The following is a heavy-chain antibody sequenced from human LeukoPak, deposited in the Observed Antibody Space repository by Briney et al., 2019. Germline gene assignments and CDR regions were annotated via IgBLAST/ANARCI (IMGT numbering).Heavy chain of an antibody. CDR2: ISWNSGST. Sequence: PGGSLRLSCAASGFTFDDYAMHWVRQAPGKGLEWVSGISWNSGSTGYADSVKGRFTISRDNAKNSLYLQMNSLRAEDTALYYCAKDSYGDYSYYFDYWGQGTLVTVSS. J-gene: IGHJ4*02. V-gene: IGHV3-9*01. D-gene: IGHD4-17*01. CDR1: GFTFDDYA. CDR3: AKDSYGDYSYYFDY.